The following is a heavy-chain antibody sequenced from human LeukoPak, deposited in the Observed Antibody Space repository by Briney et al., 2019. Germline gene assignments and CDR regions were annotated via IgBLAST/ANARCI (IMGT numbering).Heavy chain of an antibody. J-gene: IGHJ4*02. CDR3: ARPAFGGVIFFFDY. Sequence: SETLSLTCTVSGGSISSSTYCWGWIRQPPGKGLEWIGSIYHSGSTYYNPSLKSRVTISVDTSKNQFSLKLSSVTAADTAVYYCARPAFGGVIFFFDYWGQGTLVTVSS. V-gene: IGHV4-39*01. CDR1: GGSISSSTYC. CDR2: IYHSGST. D-gene: IGHD3-16*01.